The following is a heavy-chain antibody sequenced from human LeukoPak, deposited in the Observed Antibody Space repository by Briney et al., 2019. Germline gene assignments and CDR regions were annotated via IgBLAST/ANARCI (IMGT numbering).Heavy chain of an antibody. CDR1: GFTFSSYS. V-gene: IGHV3-21*01. J-gene: IGHJ6*02. CDR2: ISSSSSYI. CDR3: ARDLGDFWSGTLPCCGMDV. D-gene: IGHD3-3*01. Sequence: GGSLRLSCAASGFTFSSYSMNWVCQAPGKGLERVSSISSSSSYIYYADSVKGRFTISRDNAKNSLYLQMNSLRAEDTAVYYCARDLGDFWSGTLPCCGMDVWGQGTTVTVSS.